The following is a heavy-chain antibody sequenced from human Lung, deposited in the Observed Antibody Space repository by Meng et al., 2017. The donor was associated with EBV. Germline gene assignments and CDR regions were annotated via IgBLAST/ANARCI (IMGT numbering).Heavy chain of an antibody. V-gene: IGHV1-3*01. CDR2: ITAGNGNT. J-gene: IGHJ4*02. Sequence: VDVSCMAPGLIFARDPMNWVRQAPGPGLEWVGWITAGNGNTKYSEMFQTRVTITRDTAASTAYMELSSLRSEDTAVYYCPRTGCSSSSCFVYRGQGTLVTVSS. D-gene: IGHD2-2*01. CDR3: PRTGCSSSSCFVY. CDR1: GLIFARDP.